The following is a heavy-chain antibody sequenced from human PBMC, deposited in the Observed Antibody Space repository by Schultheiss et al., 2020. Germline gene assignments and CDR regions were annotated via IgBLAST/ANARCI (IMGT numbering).Heavy chain of an antibody. D-gene: IGHD7-27*01. Sequence: GESLKISCAASGFTFSSYGMHWVRQAPGKGLEWVAVIWYDGSNKYYADSVKGRFTISRDNSKNTLYLQMNSLRAEDTAVYYCARGGQLGIDYFDYWGQGTLVTVSS. CDR3: ARGGQLGIDYFDY. V-gene: IGHV3-33*01. J-gene: IGHJ4*02. CDR1: GFTFSSYG. CDR2: IWYDGSNK.